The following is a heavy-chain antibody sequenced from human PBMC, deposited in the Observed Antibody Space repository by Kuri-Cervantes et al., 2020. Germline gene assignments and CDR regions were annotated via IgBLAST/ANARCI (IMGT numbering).Heavy chain of an antibody. J-gene: IGHJ3*02. CDR3: ARECSGGSCYSRAFDI. CDR1: GYTFTSYA. Sequence: SVKVSCKASGYTFTSYAMNWVRQAPGQGLEWMGGIIPIFGTANYAQKFQGRVTITADESTSTAYMELSSLRSEDTAVYYCARECSGGSCYSRAFDIWGQGTMVTVSS. D-gene: IGHD2-15*01. V-gene: IGHV1-69*13. CDR2: IIPIFGTA.